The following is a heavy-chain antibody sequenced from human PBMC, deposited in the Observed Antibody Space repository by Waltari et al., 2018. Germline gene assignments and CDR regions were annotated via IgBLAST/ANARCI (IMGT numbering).Heavy chain of an antibody. CDR2: SIPVVGIA. CDR3: AGGGTDSLTYYYYYGMDV. Sequence: QVQLVQSGAEVKKPGSSVKVSCKASGGTFSSYTISWVRQAPGQGLEWMGRSIPVVGIANYAQKFQGRVTMTADKSTSTAYMELSSLRCEDTAVYYCAGGGTDSLTYYYYYGMDVWGQGTTVTVS. J-gene: IGHJ6*02. CDR1: GGTFSSYT. V-gene: IGHV1-69*02. D-gene: IGHD3-9*01.